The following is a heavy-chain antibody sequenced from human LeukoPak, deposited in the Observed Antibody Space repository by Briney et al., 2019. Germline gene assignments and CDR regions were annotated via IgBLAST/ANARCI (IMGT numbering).Heavy chain of an antibody. V-gene: IGHV3-23*01. CDR3: ARDYADYVGYFFFDY. CDR2: ISGGGETT. D-gene: IGHD4-17*01. Sequence: PGGSLRLSCAASGFTFNNYAMNWVRQAPGKGLEWASAISGGGETTYYADSAKGRFTISRDNSQNTLYLQMNSLRAEDTAVYYCARDYADYVGYFFFDYWGQGTPVTVSS. J-gene: IGHJ4*02. CDR1: GFTFNNYA.